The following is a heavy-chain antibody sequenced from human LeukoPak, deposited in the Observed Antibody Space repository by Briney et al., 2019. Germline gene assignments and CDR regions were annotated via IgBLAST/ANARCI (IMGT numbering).Heavy chain of an antibody. Sequence: GGSLRLSCAASGFTFSSYWMSWVRQAPGKGLEWVANIKQDGSETYYVDSVKGRFTISRDNAKNTLFLQMNSLRAEDTAVYYCARERALRGNNYNSDCWGQGTLVTVSS. CDR3: ARERALRGNNYNSDC. J-gene: IGHJ4*02. V-gene: IGHV3-7*01. CDR1: GFTFSSYW. D-gene: IGHD5-24*01. CDR2: IKQDGSET.